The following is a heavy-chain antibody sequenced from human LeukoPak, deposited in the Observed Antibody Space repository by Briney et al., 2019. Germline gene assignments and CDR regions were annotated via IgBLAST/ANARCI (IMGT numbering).Heavy chain of an antibody. D-gene: IGHD3-10*01. V-gene: IGHV1-18*01. CDR1: GYTFTSYG. CDR2: ISAYSGNT. CDR3: ARRRGLTHFDS. J-gene: IGHJ4*02. Sequence: ASVKVSCKASGYTFTSYGISWVRQAPGQGLEWMGWISAYSGNTNYAQNLQGRVTMTTDTSTSTAYLELRSLRSDDTAVYFCARRRGLTHFDSWGQGTLVTVSS.